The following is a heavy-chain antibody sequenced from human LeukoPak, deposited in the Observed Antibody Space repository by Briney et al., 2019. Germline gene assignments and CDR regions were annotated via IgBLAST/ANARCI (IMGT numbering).Heavy chain of an antibody. V-gene: IGHV4-4*07. CDR3: ARGLNNYYGKQYYMDV. Sequence: PSETLSLTCTVSGDSINSFYWSWIRQPAGKGLEWIGRIYTSGSTNYSPSLKSRVTISVDTSKNQFSLKLSSVTAADTAVYYCARGLNNYYGKQYYMDVRGKGTTVTVSS. CDR2: IYTSGST. CDR1: GDSINSFY. D-gene: IGHD3-10*01. J-gene: IGHJ6*03.